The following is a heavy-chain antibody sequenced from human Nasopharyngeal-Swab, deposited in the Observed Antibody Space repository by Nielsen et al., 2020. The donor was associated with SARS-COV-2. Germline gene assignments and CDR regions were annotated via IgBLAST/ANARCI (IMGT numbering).Heavy chain of an antibody. V-gene: IGHV5-51*01. J-gene: IGHJ6*03. Sequence: GGSLRPSCKGSGSSFTSYWIGWVRQMPGKGLEWMGIIYPGDSDTRYSPSFQGQVTISADKSISTAYLQWSSLKASDTAMYYCARPGSGSYYGSYMDVWGRGTTVTVSS. CDR1: GSSFTSYW. D-gene: IGHD3-10*01. CDR2: IYPGDSDT. CDR3: ARPGSGSYYGSYMDV.